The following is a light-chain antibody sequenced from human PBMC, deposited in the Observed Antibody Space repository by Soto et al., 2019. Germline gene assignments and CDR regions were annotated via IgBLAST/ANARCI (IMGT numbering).Light chain of an antibody. CDR3: CSYAGSYIWV. CDR2: DVT. J-gene: IGLJ3*02. V-gene: IGLV2-11*01. Sequence: QSVLTQPRSVSGSPGQSVTISCTGTSSDIGGYNFVSWYQQHPGKAPQLIIYDVTKRPSGVPDRFSGSKSGNTASLTISGLQAEDEADYYCCSYAGSYIWVFGGGTKVT. CDR1: SSDIGGYNF.